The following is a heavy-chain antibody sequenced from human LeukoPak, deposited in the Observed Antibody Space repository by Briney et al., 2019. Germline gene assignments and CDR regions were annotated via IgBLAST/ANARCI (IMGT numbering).Heavy chain of an antibody. CDR3: ARTIPPGGIGIGDY. CDR1: GYTFTDYY. D-gene: IGHD1-14*01. V-gene: IGHV7-4-1*02. CDR2: INTNTGNP. J-gene: IGHJ4*02. Sequence: GASVKVSCKASGYTFTDYYIHWVRQAPGQGLEWMGWINTNTGNPTYAQGFTGRFVFSLDTSVSTAYLQISSLKAEDTAVYYCARTIPPGGIGIGDYWGQGTLVTVSS.